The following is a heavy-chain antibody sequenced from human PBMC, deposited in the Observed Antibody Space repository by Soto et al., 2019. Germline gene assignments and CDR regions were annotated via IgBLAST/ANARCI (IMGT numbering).Heavy chain of an antibody. D-gene: IGHD3-9*01. V-gene: IGHV1-3*04. CDR3: XXAMPTAGYIYFDQ. Sequence: QVDLVQSGAEVKEPGASVRISCEASGYTFTSYGIHWVRQAPGQRLEWMGWINTGSSNTRYSPEXXXXXXXXXXXXXXXXXXXXXXXXXXXXXXXXXXXAMPTAGYIYFDQWGQGTLVTVSS. J-gene: IGHJ4*02. CDR2: INTGSSNT. CDR1: GYTFTSYG.